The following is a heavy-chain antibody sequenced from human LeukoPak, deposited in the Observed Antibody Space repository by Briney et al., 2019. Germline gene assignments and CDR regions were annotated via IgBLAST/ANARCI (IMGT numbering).Heavy chain of an antibody. V-gene: IGHV3-30-3*01. CDR1: GFTFSTYA. D-gene: IGHD3-22*01. Sequence: GGSLRLSCAASGFTFSTYAMHWVRQAPGKGLEWVAVISYDGSNKYYADSVKGRFTISRDNAKNSLYLQMNSLRAEDTAVYYCARGGSTGYNYNAFDMWGQGTMVAVSS. J-gene: IGHJ3*02. CDR2: ISYDGSNK. CDR3: ARGGSTGYNYNAFDM.